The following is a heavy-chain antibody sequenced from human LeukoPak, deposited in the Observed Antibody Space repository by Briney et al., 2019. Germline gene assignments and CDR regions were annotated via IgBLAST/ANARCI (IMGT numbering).Heavy chain of an antibody. D-gene: IGHD3-22*01. Sequence: GGSLRLSCAASGFTFSSYAMSWVRQAPGKGLEWVSAISGGGGSTFYADSVKGRFTISRDNSKNTLYLQMNSLRAEDTAVYYCAKAPDAMIVVVISRGQGTLVTVSS. J-gene: IGHJ4*02. CDR3: AKAPDAMIVVVIS. V-gene: IGHV3-23*01. CDR2: ISGGGGST. CDR1: GFTFSSYA.